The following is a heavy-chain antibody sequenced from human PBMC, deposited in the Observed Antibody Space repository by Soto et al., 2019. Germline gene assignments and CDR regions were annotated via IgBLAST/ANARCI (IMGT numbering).Heavy chain of an antibody. Sequence: GASVKVSCKASGGTFISYAISWVRQAPGQGLEWMGGIIPIFGTANYAQKFQGRVTITADESTSTAYMELSSLRSEDTAVYYCARDKDIVVVVTASVYYYGMDVWGQGTTVTVSS. CDR3: ARDKDIVVVVTASVYYYGMDV. J-gene: IGHJ6*02. CDR2: IIPIFGTA. V-gene: IGHV1-69*13. D-gene: IGHD2-15*01. CDR1: GGTFISYA.